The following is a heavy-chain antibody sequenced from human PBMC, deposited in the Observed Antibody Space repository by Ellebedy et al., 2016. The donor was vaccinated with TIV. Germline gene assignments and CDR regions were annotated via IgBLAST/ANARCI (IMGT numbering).Heavy chain of an antibody. D-gene: IGHD3-10*01. CDR3: AKDMEGSGSYSTYGMGV. CDR2: ISWNGGTK. Sequence: PGGSLRLSCAASGFSFADYAMHWVRQVPGKGLEWVSGISWNGGTKAYADSVKGRFTISRDNARNSLYLQMSSLRAEDMALYYCAKDMEGSGSYSTYGMGVWGQGTTVTVSS. J-gene: IGHJ6*02. CDR1: GFSFADYA. V-gene: IGHV3-9*03.